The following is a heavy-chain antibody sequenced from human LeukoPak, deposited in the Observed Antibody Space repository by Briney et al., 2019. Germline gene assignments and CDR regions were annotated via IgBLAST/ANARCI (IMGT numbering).Heavy chain of an antibody. CDR1: GGSFSRYY. Sequence: SETLSLTCAAYGGSFSRYYWSWIRQSPGKGLEWIAEIDHRGDTNYNPSVKSRVTISVDTSKNQFSLKVRSLSAADTAVYYCARGATISETGYFDFWGQGTLVTVSS. CDR2: IDHRGDT. J-gene: IGHJ4*03. D-gene: IGHD5-24*01. V-gene: IGHV4-34*01. CDR3: ARGATISETGYFDF.